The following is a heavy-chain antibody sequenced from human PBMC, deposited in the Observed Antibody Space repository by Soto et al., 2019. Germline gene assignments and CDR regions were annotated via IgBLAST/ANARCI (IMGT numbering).Heavy chain of an antibody. D-gene: IGHD6-6*01. Sequence: GGSLRLSCAASGFTFSSYGMHWVRQAPGKGLEWVAVISYDGSNKYYADSVKGRFTISRDNSKNTLYLQMNSLRAEDTAVYYCAKDHGIAAHYYYYMDVWGKGTPVTVSS. CDR3: AKDHGIAAHYYYYMDV. CDR2: ISYDGSNK. J-gene: IGHJ6*03. CDR1: GFTFSSYG. V-gene: IGHV3-30*18.